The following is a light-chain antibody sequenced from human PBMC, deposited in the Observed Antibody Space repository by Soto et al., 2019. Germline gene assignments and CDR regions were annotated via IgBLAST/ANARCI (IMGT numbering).Light chain of an antibody. CDR1: SSDVGGYNY. V-gene: IGLV2-8*01. Sequence: QSVLTQPPSASGSPGQSVTISCTGTSSDVGGYNYVSWYQQHPGKSPKLMIYEVSERPSGVPDRYSGSKSGNSASLTVSGLPAEAEADYYCSSFAISNNYLFGTGTKVTVL. J-gene: IGLJ1*01. CDR3: SSFAISNNYL. CDR2: EVS.